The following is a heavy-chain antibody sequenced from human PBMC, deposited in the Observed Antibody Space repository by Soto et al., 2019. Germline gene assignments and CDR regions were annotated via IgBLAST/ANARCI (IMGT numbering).Heavy chain of an antibody. J-gene: IGHJ4*02. D-gene: IGHD2-2*02. V-gene: IGHV1-46*01. CDR2: INPSGGST. CDR1: GYTFTSYY. Sequence: ASVKVSCKASGYTFTSYYMHWVRQAPGQGXEWMGIINPSGGSTSYAQKFQGRVTMTRDTSTSTVYMELSSLRSEDTAVYYCARDLVSAEYQLLYRVNYFDYWGQGTLVTVSS. CDR3: ARDLVSAEYQLLYRVNYFDY.